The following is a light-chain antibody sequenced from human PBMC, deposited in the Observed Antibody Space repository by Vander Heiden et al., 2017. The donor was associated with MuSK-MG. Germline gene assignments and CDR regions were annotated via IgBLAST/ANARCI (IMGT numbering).Light chain of an antibody. CDR1: QSVSTNF. Sequence: EIVLTQSPGILSLSPGEGATLSCRASQSVSTNFLAWYQQKPGQAPKLLIHGASSRATGIPDRFSGAGSGTDFTLTISRLEPEDFAVYYCQQYGSSPITFGRGTRLDNK. CDR2: GAS. V-gene: IGKV3-20*01. J-gene: IGKJ5*01. CDR3: QQYGSSPIT.